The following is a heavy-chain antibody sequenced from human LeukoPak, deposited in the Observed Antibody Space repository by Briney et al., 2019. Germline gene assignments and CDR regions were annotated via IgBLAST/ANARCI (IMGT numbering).Heavy chain of an antibody. CDR1: GYTFISYD. Sequence: ASVKVSCKASGYTFISYDINWVRQATGQGLEWMGWMNPNSGNTGYAQKFQGRVTMTRNTSISTAYMELSSLRSEDTAVYYCARILGGDYGDAFDIWGQGTMVTVSS. D-gene: IGHD4-17*01. CDR3: ARILGGDYGDAFDI. V-gene: IGHV1-8*01. CDR2: MNPNSGNT. J-gene: IGHJ3*02.